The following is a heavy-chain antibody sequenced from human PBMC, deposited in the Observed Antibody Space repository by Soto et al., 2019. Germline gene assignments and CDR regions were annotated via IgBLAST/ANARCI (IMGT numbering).Heavy chain of an antibody. D-gene: IGHD6-19*01. CDR2: TRNKANSYTT. Sequence: EVQLVESGGGLVQPGGSLRLSCAASGFTFSDHYMDWVRQAPGKGLGWVGRTRNKANSYTTEYAASVKGRFTISRDESKNTLYLPMNSLKSEDTAVYYCARSYGSRLGYWGQGTLVTVSS. CDR3: ARSYGSRLGY. V-gene: IGHV3-72*01. CDR1: GFTFSDHY. J-gene: IGHJ4*02.